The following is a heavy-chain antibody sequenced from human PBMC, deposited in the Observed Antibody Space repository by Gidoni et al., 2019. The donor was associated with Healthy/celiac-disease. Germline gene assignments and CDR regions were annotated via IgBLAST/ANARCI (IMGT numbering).Heavy chain of an antibody. CDR1: GFTFTSSD. CDR3: AADLPPYYYDSSGYFPDAFDI. V-gene: IGHV1-58*02. Sequence: QLQLLPSGPEVKKPGTSVTVSCKPSGFTFTSSDMQWGRQARGQRLEWIGWIVVGSVNTNYAQKFQERVTITRDMSTSTAYMELSSLRSEDTAVYYCAADLPPYYYDSSGYFPDAFDIWGQGTMVTVSS. J-gene: IGHJ3*02. CDR2: IVVGSVNT. D-gene: IGHD3-22*01.